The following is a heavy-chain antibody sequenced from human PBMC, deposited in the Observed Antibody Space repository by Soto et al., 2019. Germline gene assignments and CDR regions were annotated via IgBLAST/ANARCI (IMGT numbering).Heavy chain of an antibody. CDR1: GFTFRRYA. D-gene: IGHD3-22*01. CDR3: AKQYSYDSTGYFPIWFDP. V-gene: IGHV3-30*18. J-gene: IGHJ5*02. CDR2: ISYDGSNK. Sequence: SLRLSCAASGFTFRRYAMHWVRQAPGRGLEWVAVISYDGSNKYYADSVKGRFTISRDNSKNTLYLQMNSLRAEDPAVYYCAKQYSYDSTGYFPIWFDPWGQGTLVTVSS.